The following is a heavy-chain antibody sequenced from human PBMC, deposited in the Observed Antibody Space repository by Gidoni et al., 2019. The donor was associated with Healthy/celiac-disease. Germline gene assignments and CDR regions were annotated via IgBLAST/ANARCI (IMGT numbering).Heavy chain of an antibody. D-gene: IGHD2-2*01. CDR2: INHRGST. CDR1: GGSFSGYY. CDR3: ARALRGYCSSTSCYSRWFDP. J-gene: IGHJ5*02. V-gene: IGHV4-34*01. Sequence: QVQLQQWGAGLLKPSETLSLTCAVYGGSFSGYYWSWIRQPPGKGLEWIGEINHRGSTNYTPSLKSRVTISVDTSKNQFSLKLSSVTAADTAVYYCARALRGYCSSTSCYSRWFDPWGQGTLVTVSS.